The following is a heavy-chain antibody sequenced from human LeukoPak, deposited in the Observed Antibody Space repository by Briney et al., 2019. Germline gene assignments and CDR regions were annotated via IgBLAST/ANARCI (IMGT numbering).Heavy chain of an antibody. V-gene: IGHV1-69*05. Sequence: SVKVSCKASGGTFSSYAISWVRQAPGQGLEWMGGIIPIFGTANYAQKFQGRVTITTDESTSTAYMELSSLRSEDTAMYYCAIQITILGVALGGGGSAFDPWGQGTLVTVSS. CDR3: AIQITILGVALGGGGSAFDP. CDR2: IIPIFGTA. CDR1: GGTFSSYA. D-gene: IGHD3-3*01. J-gene: IGHJ5*02.